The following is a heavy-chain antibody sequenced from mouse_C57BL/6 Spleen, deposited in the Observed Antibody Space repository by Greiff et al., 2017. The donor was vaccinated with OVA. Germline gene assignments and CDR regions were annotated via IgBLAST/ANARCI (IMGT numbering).Heavy chain of an antibody. J-gene: IGHJ2*01. D-gene: IGHD3-3*01. V-gene: IGHV8-12*01. CDR2: IYWDDEK. Sequence: QVTLKESGPGILQSSKTLSLTCSFSGFSLSTSGMGVSWIRQPSGKGLEWLAHIYWDDEKRYNPSLKSRLTISKDTSRNQVFLKITSVDTADTATYYCARNGDAYYVDCWGQGTTLTVSS. CDR1: GFSLSTSGMG. CDR3: ARNGDAYYVDC.